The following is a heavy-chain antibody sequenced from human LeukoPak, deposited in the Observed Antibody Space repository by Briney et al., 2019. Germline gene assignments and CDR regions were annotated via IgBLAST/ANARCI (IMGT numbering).Heavy chain of an antibody. Sequence: ASVKVSCKTSGGTFSIYAITWVRQAPGQGREWVGEIVPVSGAADYPQKFQGRVTLTTDASTSSAYTELNSLKSEETAVYWCARAREKYDDLLTGYYTFDYWGQGTRVTVTS. CDR2: IVPVSGAA. D-gene: IGHD3-9*01. CDR1: GGTFSIYA. J-gene: IGHJ4*02. CDR3: ARAREKYDDLLTGYYTFDY. V-gene: IGHV1-69*05.